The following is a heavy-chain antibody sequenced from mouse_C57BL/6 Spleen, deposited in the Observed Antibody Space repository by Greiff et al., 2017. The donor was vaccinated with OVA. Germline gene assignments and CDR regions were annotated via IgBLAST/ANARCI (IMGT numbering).Heavy chain of an antibody. CDR1: GFTFSDYG. D-gene: IGHD2-3*01. CDR3: ARRDDGYSYYYAMDY. V-gene: IGHV5-17*01. J-gene: IGHJ4*01. Sequence: EVQVVESGGGLVKPGGSLKLSCAASGFTFSDYGMRWVRQAPEKGLEWVAYISSGSSTIYYADTVKGRFTISRDNAKNTLFLQMTSLRSEDTAMYYCARRDDGYSYYYAMDYWGQGTSVTVSS. CDR2: ISSGSSTI.